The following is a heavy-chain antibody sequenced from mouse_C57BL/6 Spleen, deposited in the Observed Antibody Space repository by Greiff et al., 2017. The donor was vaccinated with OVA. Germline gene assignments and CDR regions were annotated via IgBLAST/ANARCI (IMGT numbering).Heavy chain of an antibody. CDR1: GFNIKDDY. CDR2: IDPENGDT. Sequence: EVKLMESGAELVRPGASVKLSCTASGFNIKDDYMHWVKQRPEQGLEWIGWIDPENGDTEYASKFQGKATITADTSSNTAYLQLSSLTSEDTAVYYCTTYYYGSPLAYWGQGTLVTVSA. CDR3: TTYYYGSPLAY. J-gene: IGHJ3*01. D-gene: IGHD1-1*01. V-gene: IGHV14-4*01.